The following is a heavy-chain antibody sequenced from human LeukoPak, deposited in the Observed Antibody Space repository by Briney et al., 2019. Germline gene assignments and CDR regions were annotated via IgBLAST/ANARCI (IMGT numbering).Heavy chain of an antibody. Sequence: GASVKVSCKAFGYTFTAYYINWVRQAPGQGLEWMGWINPHSGGAVYAQGFQGRVTMTRDTSISTAYMELSRLRSDDTAVYYCARFEDYGGNRDVFDIWGQGTMVTVSS. CDR3: ARFEDYGGNRDVFDI. D-gene: IGHD4-23*01. J-gene: IGHJ3*02. CDR2: INPHSGGA. V-gene: IGHV1-2*02. CDR1: GYTFTAYY.